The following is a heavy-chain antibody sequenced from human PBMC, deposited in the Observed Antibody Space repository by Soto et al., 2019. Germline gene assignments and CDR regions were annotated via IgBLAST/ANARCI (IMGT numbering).Heavy chain of an antibody. Sequence: SGTLSLTCPVHSVSVISRRFYWTWIRQPPGKGLEWIGYMFDSGSTNYNPSLKSRVTIAVDTSKNQFSLKLSSVTAADTAVYYCARAYYYGSGRGRSMDVWGQGTTVTVS. CDR2: MFDSGST. CDR3: ARAYYYGSGRGRSMDV. V-gene: IGHV4-61*01. CDR1: SVSVISRRFY. D-gene: IGHD3-10*01. J-gene: IGHJ6*02.